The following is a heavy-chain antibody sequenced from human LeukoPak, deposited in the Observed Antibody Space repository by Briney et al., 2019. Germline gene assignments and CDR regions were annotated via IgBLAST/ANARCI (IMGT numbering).Heavy chain of an antibody. CDR2: IIPIFGIA. D-gene: IGHD2-2*01. J-gene: IGHJ5*02. CDR3: AREGYCGSTSCYDNWFDP. Sequence: SVKVSCKASGGTFSSYAISWVRQAPGQGLEWMGRIIPIFGIANYAQKFQGRVTITADKSTSTAYMELSSLRSEDTAVYYCAREGYCGSTSCYDNWFDPWGQGTLVTVSS. CDR1: GGTFSSYA. V-gene: IGHV1-69*04.